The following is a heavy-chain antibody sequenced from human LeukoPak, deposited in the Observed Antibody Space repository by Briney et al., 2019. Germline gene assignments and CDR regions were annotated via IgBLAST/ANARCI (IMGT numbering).Heavy chain of an antibody. CDR2: IYSGGST. J-gene: IGHJ4*02. V-gene: IGHV3-66*01. D-gene: IGHD3-22*01. CDR1: GFTVSSNY. Sequence: GGSLRLSCAASGFTVSSNYMSWVRQAPGKGLEWVSVIYSGGSTYYADSVKGRFTISRDNSKNTLYLQMNSLRAEDTAVYYCARDATYYYDSSGYSDYWGQGTLVTVSS. CDR3: ARDATYYYDSSGYSDY.